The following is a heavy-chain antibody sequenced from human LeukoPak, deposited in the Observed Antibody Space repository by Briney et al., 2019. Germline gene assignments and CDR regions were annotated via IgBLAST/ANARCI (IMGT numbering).Heavy chain of an antibody. CDR1: GFTFSSYG. Sequence: PGGSLRLSCAASGFTFSSYGMSWVRQAPGKGLEWVSAISGSGGSTYYADSVKGRFTISRDNSKNTLYLQMNSLRAEDTAVYYCAKVRRYSYAFSFDYWGQGTLVTVSS. CDR2: ISGSGGST. D-gene: IGHD5-18*01. J-gene: IGHJ4*02. CDR3: AKVRRYSYAFSFDY. V-gene: IGHV3-23*01.